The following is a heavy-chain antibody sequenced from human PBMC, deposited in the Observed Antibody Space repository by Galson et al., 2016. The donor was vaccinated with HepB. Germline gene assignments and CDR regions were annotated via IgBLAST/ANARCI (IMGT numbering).Heavy chain of an antibody. J-gene: IGHJ4*02. CDR2: ISVYNGNT. CDR1: GYTFTNYP. D-gene: IGHD4-11*01. V-gene: IGHV1-18*01. CDR3: ARGGHFTVTLLDY. Sequence: SVKVSCKASGYTFTNYPIGWVRQAPGQGLEWMGWISVYNGNTNYAQKLKGRFTMTADTSTSTAYMELSSLRSDDTAVYYCARGGHFTVTLLDYWGLGTLVTVSS.